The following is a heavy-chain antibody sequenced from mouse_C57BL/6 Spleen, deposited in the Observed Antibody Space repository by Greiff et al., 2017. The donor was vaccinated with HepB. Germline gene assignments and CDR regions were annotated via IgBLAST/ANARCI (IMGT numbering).Heavy chain of an antibody. Sequence: QVQLQQPGAKLVMPGASVKLSCKASGYTFTSYWMHWVKQRPGQGLEWIGEIDPSDSYTNYNQKFKGKSTLTVDKSSSTAYMQLSSLTSEDSAVYYCASGGSNYWYFDVWGTGTTVTVSS. CDR2: IDPSDSYT. CDR1: GYTFTSYW. D-gene: IGHD1-1*01. V-gene: IGHV1-69*01. J-gene: IGHJ1*03. CDR3: ASGGSNYWYFDV.